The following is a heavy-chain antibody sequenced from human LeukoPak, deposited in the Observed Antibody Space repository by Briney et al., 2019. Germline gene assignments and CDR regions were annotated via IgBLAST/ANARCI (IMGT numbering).Heavy chain of an antibody. CDR2: IGGSGAGT. D-gene: IGHD3-10*01. V-gene: IGHV3-23*01. CDR1: GFTFSSSA. J-gene: IGHJ4*02. Sequence: PGGSLRLSCAASGFTFSSSAMSWVRQAPGKGLEWVSGIGGSGAGTYYAVSVKGRFTISRDNSKNTLYLQMNSLRAEDTAVYYCAKDHYGSGSRPTYYDYWGQGTLVTVSS. CDR3: AKDHYGSGSRPTYYDY.